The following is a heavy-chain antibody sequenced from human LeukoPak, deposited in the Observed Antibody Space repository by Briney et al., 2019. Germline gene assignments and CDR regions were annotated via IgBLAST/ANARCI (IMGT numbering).Heavy chain of an antibody. V-gene: IGHV5-51*01. CDR1: GYSFTSYW. J-gene: IGHJ4*02. CDR3: ARRDYGSGSCRSYFDY. CDR2: IYPGDSDT. Sequence: GESLKISCKGSGYSFTSYWIGWVRQMPGKGLEWMGIIYPGDSDTRYSPSFQGQVTISADKSISTAYLQWSSLKASDTAMYYCARRDYGSGSCRSYFDYWGQGTLVTVSS. D-gene: IGHD3-10*01.